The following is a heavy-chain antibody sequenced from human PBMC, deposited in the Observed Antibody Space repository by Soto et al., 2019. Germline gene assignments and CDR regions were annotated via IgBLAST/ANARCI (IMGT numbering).Heavy chain of an antibody. D-gene: IGHD1-26*01. J-gene: IGHJ4*02. CDR2: ISYNGGTT. V-gene: IGHV3-23*01. CDR1: GFTFSNFA. CDR3: ARRLGTVGAKVGLVDY. Sequence: EVQLLESGGGLVQPGGSLRLSCAASGFTFSNFAMSWVRQAPGKGLEWVSSISYNGGTTYFADSVKGRFTISRDNFKNTLHLQMNSARAEDTAIEFGARRLGTVGAKVGLVDYWGQGTLGTVSS.